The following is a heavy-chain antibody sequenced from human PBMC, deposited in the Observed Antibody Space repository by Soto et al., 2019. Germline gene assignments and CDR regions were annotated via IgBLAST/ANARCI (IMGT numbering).Heavy chain of an antibody. J-gene: IGHJ3*01. CDR1: GGSVSGDKNY. CDR3: ATSPRFAFDF. D-gene: IGHD3-16*01. V-gene: IGHV4-61*01. Sequence: QVQLQESGPGLVKPSETLSLTCSVSGGSVSGDKNYWSWIRQSPGKGLEWIGFISYSGATIYNPSPKSRLTISVDRSKNQLSLRLRSVTASDTALYYCATSPRFAFDFWGQGTTVIVSS. CDR2: ISYSGAT.